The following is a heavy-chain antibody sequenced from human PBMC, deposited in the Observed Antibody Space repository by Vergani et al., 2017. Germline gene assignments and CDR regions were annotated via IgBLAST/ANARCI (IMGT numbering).Heavy chain of an antibody. CDR3: AARGGVPAPFDY. Sequence: QVQLQESGPGLVKPSETLSLTCTVSGGSISSYYWSWIRQPPGKGLEWIGYIYYSGSTNYNPSLKSRVTISVDTSNNQFSLKLSSVTAADTAVYYCAARGGVPAPFDYWGQGTLVTVSS. V-gene: IGHV4-59*08. J-gene: IGHJ4*02. CDR1: GGSISSYY. D-gene: IGHD2-2*01. CDR2: IYYSGST.